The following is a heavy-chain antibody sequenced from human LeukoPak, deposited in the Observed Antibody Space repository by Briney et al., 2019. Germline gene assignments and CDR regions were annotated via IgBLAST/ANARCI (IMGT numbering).Heavy chain of an antibody. CDR1: GGSISSSSYY. Sequence: SETLSLTCTVSGGSISSSSYYWGWIRQPPGKGLEWIGSIYYSGSTYYNPSLKSRVTISVDTSKNQFSLKLSSVTAADTAVYYCARHLALGYCSSTSCYTVDWGQGTLVTVSS. CDR2: IYYSGST. J-gene: IGHJ4*02. CDR3: ARHLALGYCSSTSCYTVD. V-gene: IGHV4-39*01. D-gene: IGHD2-2*01.